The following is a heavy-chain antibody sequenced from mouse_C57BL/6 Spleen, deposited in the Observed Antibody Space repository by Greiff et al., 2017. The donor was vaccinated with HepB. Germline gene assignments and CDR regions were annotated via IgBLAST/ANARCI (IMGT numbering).Heavy chain of an antibody. CDR1: GYTFTNYW. V-gene: IGHV1-63*01. CDR2: IYPGGGYT. Sequence: VKLVESGAELVRPGTSVKMSCKASGYTFTNYWIGWAKQRPGHGLEWIGDIYPGGGYTNYNEKFKGKATLTADKSSSTAYMQFSSLKSEDSAVYYCARGATVVAPFAYWGQGTLVTVSA. J-gene: IGHJ3*01. D-gene: IGHD1-1*01. CDR3: ARGATVVAPFAY.